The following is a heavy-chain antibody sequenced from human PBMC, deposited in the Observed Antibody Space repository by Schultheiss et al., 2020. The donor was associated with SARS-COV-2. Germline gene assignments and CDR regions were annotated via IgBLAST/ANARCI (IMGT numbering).Heavy chain of an antibody. J-gene: IGHJ4*02. CDR1: GGTFSSYT. CDR2: IIPILDIA. V-gene: IGHV1-69*02. D-gene: IGHD1-26*01. CDR3: ARHHPVGATIPAPLDY. Sequence: SVKVSCKASGGTFSSYTISWVRQAPGQGLEWMGRIIPILDIANYAQKFQGRVTMTTDTSTSTAYMELRSLRSDDTAVYYCARHHPVGATIPAPLDYWGQGTLVTVSS.